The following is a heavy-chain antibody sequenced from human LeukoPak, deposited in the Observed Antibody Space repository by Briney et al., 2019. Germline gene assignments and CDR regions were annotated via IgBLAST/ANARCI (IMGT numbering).Heavy chain of an antibody. CDR2: IIPIFGTA. D-gene: IGHD3-22*01. CDR1: GGTFSSYA. CDR3: ASQLNYDSSGYYPD. V-gene: IGHV1-69*13. Sequence: SVKVSCKASGGTFSSYAISWLRQAPGQGLEWMGGIIPIFGTANYAQKFQGRVTITADESTSTAYMELSSLRSEDTAVYYCASQLNYDSSGYYPDWGQGTLVTVSS. J-gene: IGHJ4*02.